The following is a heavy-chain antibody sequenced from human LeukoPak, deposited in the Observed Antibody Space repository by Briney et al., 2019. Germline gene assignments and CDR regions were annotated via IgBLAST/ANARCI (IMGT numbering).Heavy chain of an antibody. CDR2: IYHSGST. J-gene: IGHJ4*02. CDR3: ARRVSSSSSGFDY. V-gene: IGHV4-38-2*01. Sequence: PSETLSLTCAVSGYSISSGYHWGWIRQPPGKGLEWIGSIYHSGSTYYNPSLKSRVTISVDTSKNQFSLKLSSVTAADTAVYYCARRVSSSSSGFDYWGQGTLVTVSS. CDR1: GYSISSGYH. D-gene: IGHD6-6*01.